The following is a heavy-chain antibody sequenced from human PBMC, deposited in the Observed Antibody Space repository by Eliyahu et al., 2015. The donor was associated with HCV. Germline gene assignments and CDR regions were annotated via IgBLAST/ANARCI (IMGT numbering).Heavy chain of an antibody. CDR1: GGSISSYY. J-gene: IGHJ6*02. CDR2: IYYSGST. CDR3: ARGSDWAGYGMDV. Sequence: QVQLQESGPGLVKPSETLSLTCTVSGGSISSYYWSWIRQPPGKGLEWIGYIYYSGSTNYNPPLKSRVTISVDTSKNQFSLKLSSVTAADTAVYYCARGSDWAGYGMDVWGQGTTVTVSS. V-gene: IGHV4-59*01. D-gene: IGHD2-21*02.